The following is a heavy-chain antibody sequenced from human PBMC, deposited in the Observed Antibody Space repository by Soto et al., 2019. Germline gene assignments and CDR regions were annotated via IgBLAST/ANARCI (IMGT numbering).Heavy chain of an antibody. Sequence: LSLTCAVSGGSIISASYSWNWIRQSPGRGLEWIGHIYSSGSTYYNPSLKSRVSISVDTSNNQFSLKLTSVTAADTAVYFCAREDAARIERWFDAWGQGILVTVSS. CDR3: AREDAARIERWFDA. V-gene: IGHV4-31*11. CDR2: IYSSGST. D-gene: IGHD6-6*01. CDR1: GGSIISASYS. J-gene: IGHJ5*02.